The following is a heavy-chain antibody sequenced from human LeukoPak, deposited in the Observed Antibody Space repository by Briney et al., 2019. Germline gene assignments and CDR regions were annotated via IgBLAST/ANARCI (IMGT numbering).Heavy chain of an antibody. CDR1: GFTFSSYW. V-gene: IGHV3-74*01. Sequence: GGSLRLSCAASGFTFSSYWMHWVRQAPGQGLVWVSRINTGGSTTNYADSVKGRFTISRDNAKKTLYLQMSSLRAEDTAVYYCARVGAPGNWGQGTLVTVSS. CDR3: ARVGAPGN. D-gene: IGHD3-10*01. J-gene: IGHJ4*02. CDR2: INTGGSTT.